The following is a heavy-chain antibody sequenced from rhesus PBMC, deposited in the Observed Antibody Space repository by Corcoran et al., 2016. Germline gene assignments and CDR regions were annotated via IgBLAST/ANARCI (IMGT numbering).Heavy chain of an antibody. Sequence: QVQLQESAPGLVKPSETLSLTCTVPGGSISGYYSWSWIRQPPGRGLEWLGGINGNSASTDYNPSRKSRVTIAKETSKNQVSLKLSSVTAADTAVYYCARACSRGVCYAAFDYWGQGVLVTVSS. V-gene: IGHV4-143*01. D-gene: IGHD2-39*01. CDR3: ARACSRGVCYAAFDY. CDR2: INGNSAST. J-gene: IGHJ4*01. CDR1: GGSISGYYS.